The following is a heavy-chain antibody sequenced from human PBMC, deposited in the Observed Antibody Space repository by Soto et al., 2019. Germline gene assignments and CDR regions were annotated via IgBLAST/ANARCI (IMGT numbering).Heavy chain of an antibody. Sequence: PGGSLRLSCAASGFTFTNAWINWVRQAPGKGLEWVAVISYDGSNKYYADSVKGRFTISRDNSKNTLYLQMNSLRAEDTAVYYCAKTSREIAVAGQFDYWGRGTLVTVSS. D-gene: IGHD6-19*01. CDR3: AKTSREIAVAGQFDY. CDR2: ISYDGSNK. V-gene: IGHV3-30*18. J-gene: IGHJ4*02. CDR1: GFTFTNAW.